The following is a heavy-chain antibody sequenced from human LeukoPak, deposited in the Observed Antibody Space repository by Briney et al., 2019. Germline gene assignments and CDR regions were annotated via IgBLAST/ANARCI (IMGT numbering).Heavy chain of an antibody. CDR1: GFTFSNYA. J-gene: IGHJ4*02. CDR3: ASATSRWYSSSWYYY. CDR2: IRYDGSSK. D-gene: IGHD6-13*01. Sequence: GGSLRLSCAASGFTFSNYAMHWVRQAPGKGLEWLAYIRYDGSSKYYADSLKGRFTISRDNSKNTLYLQMNSLRAEDTAVYYCASATSRWYSSSWYYYWGQGTLVTVSS. V-gene: IGHV3-30*02.